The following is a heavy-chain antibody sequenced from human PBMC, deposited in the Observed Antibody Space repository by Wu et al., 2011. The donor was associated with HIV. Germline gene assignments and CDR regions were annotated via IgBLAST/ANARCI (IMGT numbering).Heavy chain of an antibody. D-gene: IGHD2-2*01. Sequence: QVQLVQSGAEVKKPGASVKVSCKASGYTFTDYYMHWMRQAPGQGLEWMGWISPNSGGTNYAQKFQGRVTMTRDTSISTAYMELSRLRSDDTAVYYCARDGDIVVVPAAIPDYWGQGTLVTVSS. CDR3: ARDGDIVVVPAAIPDY. CDR1: GYTFTDYY. CDR2: ISPNSGGT. J-gene: IGHJ4*02. V-gene: IGHV1-2*02.